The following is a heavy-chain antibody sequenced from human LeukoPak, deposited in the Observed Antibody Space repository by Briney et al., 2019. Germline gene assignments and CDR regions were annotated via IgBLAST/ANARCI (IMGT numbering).Heavy chain of an antibody. J-gene: IGHJ5*02. CDR2: IYTGGNT. CDR3: ARDVPHNWFDT. CDR1: GFTVSSNY. V-gene: IGHV3-66*01. Sequence: PGGSLRLSCAASGFTVSSNYMTWVRQAPGKGLEWVSVIYTGGNTDYADSVKGRFTISRDNPKNTLYLQMNSLRAEDTAVYYCARDVPHNWFDTWGQGTLVTVSS.